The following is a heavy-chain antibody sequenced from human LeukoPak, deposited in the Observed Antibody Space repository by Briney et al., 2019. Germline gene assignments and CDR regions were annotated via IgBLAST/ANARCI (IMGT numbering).Heavy chain of an antibody. Sequence: PGGSLRLSCAASGFTFSSYAMSWVRQAPGKGLEWVSPISRTGTTCYADSVKGRFTSSRDNSKNTLYLQMNSLRAEDTAIYYCAKESILTGYVACWGQGTLVTVSS. J-gene: IGHJ4*02. CDR2: ISRTGTT. V-gene: IGHV3-23*01. CDR1: GFTFSSYA. CDR3: AKESILTGYVAC. D-gene: IGHD3-9*01.